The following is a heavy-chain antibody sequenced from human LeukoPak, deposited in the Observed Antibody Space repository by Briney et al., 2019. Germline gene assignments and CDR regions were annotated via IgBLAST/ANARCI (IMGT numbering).Heavy chain of an antibody. Sequence: GGSLRLSCAASGFTFSDYYMSWIRQAPGKGLEWVSYISSSGSTKYYADSVQGRLTISRDNAKNSLYLQINSLRAEDTAVYYGARVSLSRWGSYGLDYWGQGTLVTVSS. J-gene: IGHJ4*02. D-gene: IGHD3-16*01. CDR3: ARVSLSRWGSYGLDY. CDR2: ISSSGSTK. V-gene: IGHV3-11*01. CDR1: GFTFSDYY.